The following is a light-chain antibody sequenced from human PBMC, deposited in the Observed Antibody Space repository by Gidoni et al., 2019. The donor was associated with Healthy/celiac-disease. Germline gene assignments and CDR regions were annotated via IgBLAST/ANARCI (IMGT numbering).Light chain of an antibody. J-gene: IGKJ3*01. Sequence: DIQLTQSPSFLSASVGDRGTITCRASQGISSYLAWYQQKPGKAPKLLIYAASTLQSGVPSRFSGSGSGTEFTLTISSLQPEDFATYYCQQLNSYTFGPGTKVDIK. CDR3: QQLNSYT. CDR1: QGISSY. CDR2: AAS. V-gene: IGKV1-9*01.